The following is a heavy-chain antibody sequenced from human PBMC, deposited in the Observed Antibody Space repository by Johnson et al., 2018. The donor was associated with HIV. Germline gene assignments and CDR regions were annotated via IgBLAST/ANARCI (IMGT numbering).Heavy chain of an antibody. D-gene: IGHD2-15*01. CDR1: GFTFSSYA. Sequence: QVQLVESGGGVVQPGRSLRLSCAASGFTFSSYAMHWVRQAPGKGLEWVAVISYDGSNKYYADSVKGRFTISRDNSKNTLYLQMNSLRAEDTAVYYCASILVVGGQEADAFDIWGQGTMVIVSS. CDR2: ISYDGSNK. CDR3: ASILVVGGQEADAFDI. V-gene: IGHV3-30-3*01. J-gene: IGHJ3*02.